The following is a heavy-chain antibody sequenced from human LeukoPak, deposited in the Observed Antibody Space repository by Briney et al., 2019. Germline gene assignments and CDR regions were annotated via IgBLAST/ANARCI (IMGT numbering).Heavy chain of an antibody. CDR2: INHSGST. D-gene: IGHD4-17*01. J-gene: IGHJ5*02. CDR3: TRDTGTTGEVKFDP. V-gene: IGHV4-34*01. Sequence: SETLSLTCAVYGGSFSGYYWNWIRQPPGKGLEWIGEINHSGSTNYNPSLKSRVTISVDTSKNQFSLKLSSVTAADTAVYYCTRDTGTTGEVKFDPWGQGTLVTVSS. CDR1: GGSFSGYY.